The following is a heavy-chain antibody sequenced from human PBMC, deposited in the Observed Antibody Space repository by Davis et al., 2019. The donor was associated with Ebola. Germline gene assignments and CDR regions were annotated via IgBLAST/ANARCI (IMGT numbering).Heavy chain of an antibody. CDR3: AKAMRGMATICDY. CDR1: GFSFSSYW. Sequence: GESLKISCAASGFSFSSYWMHWVRQAPGKGLVWVSRIYSDASSTNYADSVKGRFTISRDNAKNTLYLQMNSLRAEDTAVYYCAKAMRGMATICDYWGQGTLVTVSS. D-gene: IGHD5-24*01. J-gene: IGHJ4*02. V-gene: IGHV3-74*01. CDR2: IYSDASST.